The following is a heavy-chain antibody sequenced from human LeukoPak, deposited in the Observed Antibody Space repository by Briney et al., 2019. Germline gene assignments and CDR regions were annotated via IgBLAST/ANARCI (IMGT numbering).Heavy chain of an antibody. J-gene: IGHJ4*02. CDR3: AREAYDSSGYSFDY. D-gene: IGHD3-22*01. CDR1: GFTLSGYS. Sequence: GGSLRLSCAASGFTLSGYSMNWVRLAPGKGLEWVSSIRSSSSYMLYADSVKGRFTISRDNAKNSLYLQTNSLRAEDTAVYYCAREAYDSSGYSFDYWGQGTLVTVSS. V-gene: IGHV3-21*01. CDR2: IRSSSSYM.